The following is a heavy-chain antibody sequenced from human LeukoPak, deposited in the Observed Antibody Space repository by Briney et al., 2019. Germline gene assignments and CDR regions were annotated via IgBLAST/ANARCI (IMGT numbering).Heavy chain of an antibody. Sequence: SETLSLTCTVSGGSISSSYWSWIRRPPGKGLEWIGYISYNGGANYNPSLKSRVTISIDTSKNQFSLKLSSVTAADTAVYYCARGIVAAGTFDYWGQGTLVTVSS. CDR2: ISYNGGA. D-gene: IGHD6-13*01. CDR1: GGSISSSY. J-gene: IGHJ4*02. V-gene: IGHV4-59*08. CDR3: ARGIVAAGTFDY.